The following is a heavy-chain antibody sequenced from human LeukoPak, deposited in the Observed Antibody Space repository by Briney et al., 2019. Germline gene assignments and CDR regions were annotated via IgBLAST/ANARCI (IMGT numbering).Heavy chain of an antibody. Sequence: QPGGSLRLSCAASGFTFDDYAMHWVRQAPGKGLEWVSGISWNSGSIGYADSVKGRFTISRDNAKNSLYLQMNSLRAEDTALYYCAKGGLIVPLADYWGQGTLVTVSS. V-gene: IGHV3-9*01. D-gene: IGHD3-22*01. CDR2: ISWNSGSI. J-gene: IGHJ4*02. CDR3: AKGGLIVPLADY. CDR1: GFTFDDYA.